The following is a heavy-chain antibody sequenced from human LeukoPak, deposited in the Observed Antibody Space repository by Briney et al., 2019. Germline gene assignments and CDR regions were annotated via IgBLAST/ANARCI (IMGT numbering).Heavy chain of an antibody. CDR2: ISSNGGST. CDR1: GFTFSSYA. Sequence: GGSLRLSCAASGFTFSSYAMHWVRQAPGKGLEYVSAISSNGGSTYYANSVKGRFTISRDNSKNTLYLQMNSLRAEDTAVYYCARRYYDILTGYYISLDAFDIWGQGTMVTVSS. CDR3: ARRYYDILTGYYISLDAFDI. J-gene: IGHJ3*02. D-gene: IGHD3-9*01. V-gene: IGHV3-64*01.